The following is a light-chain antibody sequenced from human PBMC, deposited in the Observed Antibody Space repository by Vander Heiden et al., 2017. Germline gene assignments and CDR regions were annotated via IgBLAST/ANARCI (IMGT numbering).Light chain of an antibody. J-gene: IGKJ4*01. CDR2: DAS. Sequence: EIVLTQSPATLSLSPGERATLPCRASQSVSSYLAWYQQKPGQAPRLLIYDASNRATGIPARFSGRGSGTDFTLTISSLEPEDFAVYYCQQCCSWPATTFAGGAKLEMK. CDR1: QSVSSY. V-gene: IGKV3-11*01. CDR3: QQCCSWPATT.